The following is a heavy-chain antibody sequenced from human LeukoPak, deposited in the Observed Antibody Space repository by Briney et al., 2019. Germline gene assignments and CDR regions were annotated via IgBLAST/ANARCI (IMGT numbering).Heavy chain of an antibody. D-gene: IGHD5-24*01. CDR3: ARDLDGYNAFDY. CDR2: ISSSSSYI. Sequence: PGGSLRLSXAASGFTFSSYSMNWVRQASGRGLEWVSSISSSSSYIYYADSVKGRFTISRDNAKNSLYLQMNSLRAEDTAVYYCARDLDGYNAFDYWGQGTLVTVSS. V-gene: IGHV3-21*01. J-gene: IGHJ4*02. CDR1: GFTFSSYS.